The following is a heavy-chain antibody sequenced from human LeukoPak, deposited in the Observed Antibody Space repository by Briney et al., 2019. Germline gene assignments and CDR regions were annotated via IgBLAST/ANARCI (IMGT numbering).Heavy chain of an antibody. V-gene: IGHV4-39*07. Sequence: SETLSLTCTVSGGSISSTNYYWGWIRQPPGKGLEWIGSIYYSGSTYYNPSLKSRVTISVDTSKNQFSLKLSSVTAADTAVSYCARRISGYSGYYYYMDVWGKGTTVTISS. CDR2: IYYSGST. D-gene: IGHD3-22*01. CDR1: GGSISSTNYY. J-gene: IGHJ6*03. CDR3: ARRISGYSGYYYYMDV.